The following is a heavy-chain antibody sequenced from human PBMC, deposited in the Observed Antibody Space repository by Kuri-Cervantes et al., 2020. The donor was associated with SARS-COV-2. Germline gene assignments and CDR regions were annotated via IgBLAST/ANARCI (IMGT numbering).Heavy chain of an antibody. CDR3: ARDPRLADYFDY. D-gene: IGHD6-19*01. CDR2: IRYDGDNK. J-gene: IGHJ4*02. Sequence: GESLKISCAASGFIFSNYGMHWVRQAPGKGPEWVAFIRYDGDNKYYADSVKDRFTISRDNAKNSLYLQMNSLRAEDTAVYYCARDPRLADYFDYWGQGTLVTVSS. V-gene: IGHV3-30*02. CDR1: GFIFSNYG.